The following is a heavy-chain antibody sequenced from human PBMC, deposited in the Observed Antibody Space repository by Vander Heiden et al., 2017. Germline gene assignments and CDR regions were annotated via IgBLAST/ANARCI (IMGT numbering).Heavy chain of an antibody. V-gene: IGHV4-38-2*01. D-gene: IGHD6-19*01. J-gene: IGHJ4*02. CDR2: IYHSGST. CDR3: ASGIAVAGPDY. Sequence: QVQLQESGPGLVKPSETLSLTCAVSGYSSSSGYYWGWIRQPPGKGLEWIGSIYHSGSTYYNPSLKSRVTISVDTSKNQFSLKLSSVTAADTAVYYCASGIAVAGPDYWGQGTLVTVSS. CDR1: GYSSSSGYY.